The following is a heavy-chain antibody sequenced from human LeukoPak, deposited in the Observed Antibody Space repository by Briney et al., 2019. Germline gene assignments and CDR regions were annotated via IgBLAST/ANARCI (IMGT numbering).Heavy chain of an antibody. CDR3: ARDRIVRSSWYFDY. CDR2: IYYSGST. D-gene: IGHD6-13*01. CDR1: GGSISSGDYY. V-gene: IGHV4-30-4*02. J-gene: IGHJ4*02. Sequence: PSETLSLTCTVSGGSISSGDYYWSWIRQPPGKSLEWIGYIYYSGSTYYNPSLKSRVTISVDTSKNQFSLKLSSVTAADTAVYYCARDRIVRSSWYFDYWGQGTLVTVSS.